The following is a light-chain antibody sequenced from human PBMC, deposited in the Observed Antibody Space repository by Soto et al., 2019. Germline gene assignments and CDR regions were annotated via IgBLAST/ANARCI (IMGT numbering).Light chain of an antibody. V-gene: IGKV3-20*01. J-gene: IGKJ2*01. CDR2: EAS. Sequence: FVLPQSPGTLSLSPGERATLSCRASQSVRGNYVAWYQQKPGQAPRVLIFEASKRATGTPDRFSGSGSGTDFPLSISRLEPEDFAVYYCQQYANSQFTFGQGTKVEI. CDR1: QSVRGNY. CDR3: QQYANSQFT.